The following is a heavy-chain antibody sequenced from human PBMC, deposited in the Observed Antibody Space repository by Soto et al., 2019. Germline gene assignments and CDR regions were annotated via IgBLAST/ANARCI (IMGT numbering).Heavy chain of an antibody. CDR2: NSGSGGST. CDR1: GFTFSSYA. CDR3: AKEDLTYYDILTSVFDY. J-gene: IGHJ4*02. Sequence: PGGSLRLSCAASGFTFSSYAMSWVRQAPGKKLERVSANSGSGGSTYYADSVKGRFTISRDNSKNTLYLQMNSLRAEDTAVYYCAKEDLTYYDILTSVFDYWGQGTLVTVSS. V-gene: IGHV3-23*01. D-gene: IGHD3-9*01.